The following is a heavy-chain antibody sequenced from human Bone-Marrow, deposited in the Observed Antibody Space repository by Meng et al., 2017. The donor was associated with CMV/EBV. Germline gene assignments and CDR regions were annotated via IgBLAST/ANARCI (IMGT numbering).Heavy chain of an antibody. CDR2: ISSSSYI. CDR1: GFTFSSYS. V-gene: IGHV3-21*01. Sequence: GGSLRLSCAASGFTFSSYSMNWVRQAPGKGLEWVSSISSSSYIYYADSVKGRFTISRDNAKNSLYLQMNSLRAEDTAVYYCAGQYCSSTSCYAPRFDPWGQGTLVTVSS. CDR3: AGQYCSSTSCYAPRFDP. D-gene: IGHD2-2*01. J-gene: IGHJ5*02.